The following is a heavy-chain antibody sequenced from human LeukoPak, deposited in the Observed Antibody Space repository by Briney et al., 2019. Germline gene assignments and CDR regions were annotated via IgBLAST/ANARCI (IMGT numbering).Heavy chain of an antibody. D-gene: IGHD4-17*01. CDR1: GGSSSSGSYY. J-gene: IGHJ4*02. CDR3: ARGPEEDDYEYYFDY. V-gene: IGHV4-61*02. Sequence: SETLSLTCTVSGGSSSSGSYYWSWIRQPAGKGLEWIGRIYTSGSTNYNPSLKSRVTISVDTSKNQFSLKLSSVTAADMAVYYCARGPEEDDYEYYFDYWGQGTLVTVSS. CDR2: IYTSGST.